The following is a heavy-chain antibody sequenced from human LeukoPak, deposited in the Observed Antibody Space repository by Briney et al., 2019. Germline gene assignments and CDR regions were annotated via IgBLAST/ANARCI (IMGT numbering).Heavy chain of an antibody. J-gene: IGHJ4*02. CDR2: INHSGST. V-gene: IGHV4-34*01. Sequence: SETLSLTCAVYGGSFSGYCWSWIRQPPGKGLEWIGEINHSGSTNYNPSLKSRVTISVDTSKNQFSLKLSSVTAADTAVYYCARGSYYDSSGYYPYFDYWGQGTLVTVSS. CDR3: ARGSYYDSSGYYPYFDY. CDR1: GGSFSGYC. D-gene: IGHD3-22*01.